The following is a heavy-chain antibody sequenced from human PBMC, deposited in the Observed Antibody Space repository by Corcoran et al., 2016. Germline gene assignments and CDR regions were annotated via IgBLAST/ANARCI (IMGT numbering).Heavy chain of an antibody. V-gene: IGHV1-3*01. Sequence: QVQLVQSGAEVKKPGASVKVSCKASGYTFTSYAMHWVRQAPGQRLEWMGWINAGNGNTKYSQKFQGRVTITRDTSASTAYMELSSLRSEDTAVYYCARARGAVAPFDYWGQGTLVTVSS. J-gene: IGHJ4*02. D-gene: IGHD6-19*01. CDR3: ARARGAVAPFDY. CDR2: INAGNGNT. CDR1: GYTFTSYA.